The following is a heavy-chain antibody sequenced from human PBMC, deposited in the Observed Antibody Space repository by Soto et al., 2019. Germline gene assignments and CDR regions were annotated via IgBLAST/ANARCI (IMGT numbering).Heavy chain of an antibody. CDR1: GYSFTSYW. D-gene: IGHD3-10*01. CDR3: ARRGDGYNHIDS. Sequence: PGESLKISCKGSGYSFTSYWISWVRQMPGKGLEWMGRIDPSDSYTNYSPSFQGHVTISADKSISTAYLQWSSLKASDTAMYYCARRGDGYNHIDSWGQGTLVTVSS. CDR2: IDPSDSYT. V-gene: IGHV5-10-1*01. J-gene: IGHJ4*02.